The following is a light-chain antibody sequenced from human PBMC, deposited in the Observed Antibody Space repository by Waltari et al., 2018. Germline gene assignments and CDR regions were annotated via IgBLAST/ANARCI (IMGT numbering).Light chain of an antibody. CDR3: QHYLRLPVT. CDR1: QSVSRA. V-gene: IGKV3-20*01. Sequence: ENVLTQSPGTLSLALGEIATFSCRASQSVSRALAWDQQKPGQAPRLLIYGASTRATGIPDRFSGSGSGTDFSLTISRLEPDDFAVYYCQHYLRLPVTFGQGTTVEI. J-gene: IGKJ1*01. CDR2: GAS.